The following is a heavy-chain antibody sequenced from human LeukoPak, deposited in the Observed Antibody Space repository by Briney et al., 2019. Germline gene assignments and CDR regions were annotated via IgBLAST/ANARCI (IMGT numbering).Heavy chain of an antibody. CDR3: ARERSGDRRFDY. CDR2: IYYSGST. Sequence: SETLSLTCTVSGGSISSSSYYWSWIRQPPGKGLEWIGYIYYSGSTNYNPSLKSRVTISVDTSKNQFSLKLSSVTAADTAVYYCARERSGDRRFDYWGQGTLVTVSS. D-gene: IGHD1-14*01. V-gene: IGHV4-61*01. CDR1: GGSISSSSYY. J-gene: IGHJ4*02.